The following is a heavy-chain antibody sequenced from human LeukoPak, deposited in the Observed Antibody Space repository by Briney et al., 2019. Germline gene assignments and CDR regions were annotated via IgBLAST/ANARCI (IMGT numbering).Heavy chain of an antibody. Sequence: GGSLRLSCAASGFTFSNYGMNWVRQAPGKGLEWVSSISSSSSYIYYADSVKGRFTISRDNAKNSLYLQMNSLRAEDTAVYYCARVATGSSWYYFDYWGQGTLVTVSS. CDR3: ARVATGSSWYYFDY. V-gene: IGHV3-21*01. CDR2: ISSSSSYI. D-gene: IGHD6-13*01. J-gene: IGHJ4*02. CDR1: GFTFSNYG.